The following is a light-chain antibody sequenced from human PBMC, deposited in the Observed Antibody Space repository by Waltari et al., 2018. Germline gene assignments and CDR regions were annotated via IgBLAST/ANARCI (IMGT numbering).Light chain of an antibody. Sequence: QSALTQPPSASGSPGQSVTISCTGTGSGCSVSWYQQLPDKAPKLLIYEVSKRPSGVPDRFSGSKSGNTASLTVSGLQAEDEGDYYCSSDAVSNNFYDFGSGTKVTVL. CDR2: EVS. J-gene: IGLJ1*01. CDR1: GSGCS. CDR3: SSDAVSNNFYD. V-gene: IGLV2-8*01.